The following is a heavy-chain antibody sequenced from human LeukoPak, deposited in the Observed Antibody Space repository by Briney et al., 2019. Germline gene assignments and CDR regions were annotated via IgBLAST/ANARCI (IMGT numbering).Heavy chain of an antibody. CDR2: INPNSGGT. D-gene: IGHD3-22*01. CDR1: GYTFTGYY. Sequence: GASVKVSCKASGYTFTGYYMHWVRQAPGQGLEWMGWINPNSGGTNYAQKFQGRVTMTRDTSISTAYMELSRLRSDDTAVYYCASHRRSYDSSGYSNWYFDLWGRGTLVTVSS. V-gene: IGHV1-2*02. J-gene: IGHJ2*01. CDR3: ASHRRSYDSSGYSNWYFDL.